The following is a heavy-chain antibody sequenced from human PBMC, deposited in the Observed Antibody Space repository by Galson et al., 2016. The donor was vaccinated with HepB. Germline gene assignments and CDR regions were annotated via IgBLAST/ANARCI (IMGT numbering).Heavy chain of an antibody. CDR1: GFTFRSYA. J-gene: IGHJ4*02. Sequence: SLRLSCAASGFTFRSYAMHWVRQAPGKGLEWMAVISYDGRKKYYADSVKGRFTISRDNSKNTLYLLMNSLRSEDTAVYYCASFPIAATPIDFWGQGTLATVSS. V-gene: IGHV3-30*04. CDR3: ASFPIAATPIDF. D-gene: IGHD2-15*01. CDR2: ISYDGRKK.